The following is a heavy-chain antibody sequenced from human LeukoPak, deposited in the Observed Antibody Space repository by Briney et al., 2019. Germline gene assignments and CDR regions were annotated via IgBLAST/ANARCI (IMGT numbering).Heavy chain of an antibody. D-gene: IGHD3-22*01. CDR2: IYSGGST. V-gene: IGHV3-66*01. Sequence: GGSLRLSCAASGFTVSSNYMSWVRQAPGEGLEWVSIIYSGGSTYYADSVKGRFTISRDNPKNTLYLQMNSLRAEDTAVYYCARDISSGYYDAFDIWGQGTMVTVSS. CDR3: ARDISSGYYDAFDI. J-gene: IGHJ3*02. CDR1: GFTVSSNY.